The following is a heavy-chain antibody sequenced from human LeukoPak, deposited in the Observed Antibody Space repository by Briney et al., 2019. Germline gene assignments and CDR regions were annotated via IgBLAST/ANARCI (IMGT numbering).Heavy chain of an antibody. CDR1: GLAFNSYA. J-gene: IGHJ4*02. CDR3: AKDHGSSDWYYFDY. V-gene: IGHV3-30*02. CDR2: IHYDGSNN. Sequence: GGSLRLSCAASGLAFNSYAMKWVRQAPGKGLEWVAFIHYDGSNNYYADSVKGRFTISRDNSKNTLYLQMNTLRADDTAVYYCAKDHGSSDWYYFDYWGQGTLVTVSS. D-gene: IGHD6-13*01.